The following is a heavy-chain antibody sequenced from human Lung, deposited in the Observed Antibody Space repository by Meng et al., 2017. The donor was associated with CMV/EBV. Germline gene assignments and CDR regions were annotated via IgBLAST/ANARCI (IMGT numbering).Heavy chain of an antibody. D-gene: IGHD3-9*01. J-gene: IGHJ4*02. CDR1: GFTFSRYS. V-gene: IGHV3-30*02. CDR3: AKDNDRAGDYFAYY. Sequence: GGSLRLXCVESGFTFSRYSMHWVRQAPGKGLEWVSFVRNDGSKKYYADSVKGRFTISRDNSKNTLYLQMNSLRSEDTAVYCCAKDNDRAGDYFAYYLGQGXLVTVSS. CDR2: VRNDGSKK.